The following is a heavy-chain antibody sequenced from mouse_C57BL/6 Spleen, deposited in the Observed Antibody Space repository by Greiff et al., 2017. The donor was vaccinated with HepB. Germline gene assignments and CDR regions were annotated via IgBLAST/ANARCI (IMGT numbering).Heavy chain of an antibody. V-gene: IGHV5-16*01. CDR1: GFTFSDYY. D-gene: IGHD1-1*01. CDR3: ARDYYGRAFDY. J-gene: IGHJ2*01. CDR2: INYDGSST. Sequence: DVKLVESEGGLVQPGSSMKLSCTASGFTFSDYYMAWVRQVPEKGLEWVANINYDGSSTYYLDSLKSRFIISRDNAKNILYLQMSSLKSEDTATYYCARDYYGRAFDYWGQGTTLTVSS.